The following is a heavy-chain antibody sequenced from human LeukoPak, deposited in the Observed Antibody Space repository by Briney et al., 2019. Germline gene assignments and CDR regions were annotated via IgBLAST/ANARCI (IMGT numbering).Heavy chain of an antibody. V-gene: IGHV3-9*01. D-gene: IGHD3-10*01. CDR1: GFTFDDYA. CDR2: ISWNSGSI. CDR3: AKDRSPSGALGAFDI. Sequence: GRSLRLSCAASGFTFDDYAMHWVRQAPGKGLEWDSGISWNSGSIGYADSVKGRFTISRDNAKNSLYLQMNSLRAEDTALYYCAKDRSPSGALGAFDIWGQGTMVTVSS. J-gene: IGHJ3*02.